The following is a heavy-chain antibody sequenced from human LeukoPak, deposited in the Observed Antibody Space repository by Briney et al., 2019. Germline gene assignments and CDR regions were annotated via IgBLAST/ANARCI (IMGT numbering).Heavy chain of an antibody. V-gene: IGHV4-59*08. CDR1: GGSISNYH. CDR2: IYYSGST. D-gene: IGHD6-19*01. CDR3: ARHLGGWLIGY. J-gene: IGHJ4*02. Sequence: SETLSLTCTVSGGSISNYHWSWIRRPPGKGLEWIGYIYYSGSTNYNPSLKSRVTISVDTSRNQLSLQLSSVTAADTAVYYCARHLGGWLIGYWGQGTLVTVSS.